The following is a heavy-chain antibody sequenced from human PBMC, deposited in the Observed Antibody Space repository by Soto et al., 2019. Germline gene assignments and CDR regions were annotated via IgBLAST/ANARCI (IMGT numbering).Heavy chain of an antibody. D-gene: IGHD3-22*01. Sequence: QVQLQQWGAGLLKPSETLSLTCDVSGESFSGYYWSWIRQPPGKGLEWIGQIFHGGGTNYSPSLKSRVTISVDTSKNQFSLELTSVTAADTAVYYCARPHYDSNTFYSFFDYWGQGTLVTVSS. CDR1: GESFSGYY. CDR2: IFHGGGT. J-gene: IGHJ4*02. V-gene: IGHV4-34*12. CDR3: ARPHYDSNTFYSFFDY.